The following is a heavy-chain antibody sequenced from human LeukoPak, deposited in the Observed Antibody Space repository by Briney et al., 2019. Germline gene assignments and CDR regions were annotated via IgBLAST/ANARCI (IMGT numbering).Heavy chain of an antibody. J-gene: IGHJ4*02. Sequence: GASVKVSCKASGGTFISYAISWVRQAPGQGLEWMGGIIPIFGTANYAQKFQGRVTITADESTSTAYMELSSLRSEDTAVYYCARDYYEYYFDYWGQGTLVTVSS. CDR1: GGTFISYA. D-gene: IGHD3-16*01. CDR3: ARDYYEYYFDY. V-gene: IGHV1-69*13. CDR2: IIPIFGTA.